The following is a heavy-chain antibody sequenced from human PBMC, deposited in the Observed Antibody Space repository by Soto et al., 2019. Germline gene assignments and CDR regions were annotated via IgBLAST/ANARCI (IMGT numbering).Heavy chain of an antibody. V-gene: IGHV1-18*01. CDR1: GYTFSNYA. J-gene: IGHJ4*02. Sequence: QVQLVQSGAEVKKPGASVKVSCQTSGYTFSNYAITWVRQAPGQGPEWMGWISTYNGNTDYEQEAQGRVTMTTDTSTTTAYMELRSLRADDTAVYYCARLRTTGRSDYLDYWGQGTLVTVSS. CDR3: ARLRTTGRSDYLDY. CDR2: ISTYNGNT. D-gene: IGHD3-10*01.